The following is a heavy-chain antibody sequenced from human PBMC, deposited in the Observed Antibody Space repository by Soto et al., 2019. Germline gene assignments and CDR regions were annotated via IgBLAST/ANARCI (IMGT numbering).Heavy chain of an antibody. CDR1: GGSFSGYY. D-gene: IGHD6-19*01. CDR3: ARTRTRARIAGAGLQSWFDP. Sequence: SETLSLTCAVYGGSFSGYYWSWIRQPPGKGLEWIGEISHSGSTNCNPSLKSRVTISVDTSKNQLSLKLSSVTAADTAVYYCARTRTRARIAGAGLQSWFDPWGQGTLVTVSS. J-gene: IGHJ5*02. CDR2: ISHSGST. V-gene: IGHV4-34*01.